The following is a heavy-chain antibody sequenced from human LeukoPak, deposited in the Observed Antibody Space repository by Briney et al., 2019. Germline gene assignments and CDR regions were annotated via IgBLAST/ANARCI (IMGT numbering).Heavy chain of an antibody. V-gene: IGHV1-2*02. J-gene: IGHJ4*02. Sequence: ASVKVSCKPSRSIFTDYYIHWVRQAPGQGFEYMGWITHNSNASKFAQRFQGRVTLSRDTSVSTFFMELRNLRYDDAAVYYCVSCAGGTSDVDSFDYWGKGTIVSVST. D-gene: IGHD2-21*01. CDR2: ITHNSNAS. CDR1: RSIFTDYY. CDR3: VSCAGGTSDVDSFDY.